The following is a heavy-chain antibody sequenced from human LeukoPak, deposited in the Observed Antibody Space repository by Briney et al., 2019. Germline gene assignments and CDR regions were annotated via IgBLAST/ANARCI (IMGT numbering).Heavy chain of an antibody. CDR1: GGSFSGYY. V-gene: IGHV4-34*01. Sequence: PSETLSLTCAAYGGSFSGYYWSWIRQPPGKGLEWIGEINHSGSTNYNPSLKSRVTISVDTSKNQFSLKLSSVTAADTAVYYCARGGRGYSYGRIFDYWGQGTLVTVSS. CDR2: INHSGST. D-gene: IGHD5-18*01. CDR3: ARGGRGYSYGRIFDY. J-gene: IGHJ4*02.